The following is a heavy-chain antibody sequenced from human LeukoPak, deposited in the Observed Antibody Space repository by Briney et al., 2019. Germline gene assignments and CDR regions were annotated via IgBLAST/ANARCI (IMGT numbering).Heavy chain of an antibody. V-gene: IGHV5-51*01. J-gene: IGHJ4*02. D-gene: IGHD2-2*01. CDR2: IYPTDSDA. CDR3: AIQNGGYCSSTSCYPFDY. CDR1: GYPFTTYL. Sequence: GESLKISCKLSGYPFTTYLIGWVRQMPGKGLEWMGVIYPTDSDARYSPSFQGQVTISADKSISTAYLQWSSLKASDTAMYYCAIQNGGYCSSTSCYPFDYWGQGTLVTVSS.